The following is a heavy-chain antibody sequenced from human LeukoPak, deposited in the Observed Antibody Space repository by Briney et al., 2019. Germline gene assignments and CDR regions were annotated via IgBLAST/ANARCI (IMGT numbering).Heavy chain of an antibody. CDR1: GYTFTSYG. CDR3: ARSPVDIVALGLDY. Sequence: ASVKVSCTASGYTFTSYGISWVRQAPGQGLEWMGWINPNSGGTNYAQKFQGRVTMTRDTSISTAYMELSRLRSDDTAVYYCARSPVDIVALGLDYWGQGTLVTISS. CDR2: INPNSGGT. V-gene: IGHV1-2*02. D-gene: IGHD5-12*01. J-gene: IGHJ4*02.